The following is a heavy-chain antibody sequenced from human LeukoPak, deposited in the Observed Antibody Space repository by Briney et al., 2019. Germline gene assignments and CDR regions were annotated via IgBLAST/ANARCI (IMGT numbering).Heavy chain of an antibody. Sequence: SETLSLTCTVSGGSISSSSYYWGWIRQPPGKGLEWFGSIYYSGSTYYNPSLKSRVTISVDTSKNQFSLKLISVTAADTAVYYCARGQDYGDYVRGVLWFDPWGQGTLVTVSS. J-gene: IGHJ5*02. V-gene: IGHV4-39*01. CDR3: ARGQDYGDYVRGVLWFDP. CDR2: IYYSGST. CDR1: GGSISSSSYY. D-gene: IGHD4-17*01.